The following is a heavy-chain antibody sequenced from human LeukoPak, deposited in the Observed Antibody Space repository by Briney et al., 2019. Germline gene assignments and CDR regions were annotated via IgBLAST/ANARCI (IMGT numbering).Heavy chain of an antibody. V-gene: IGHV3-23*01. CDR1: GFSFGDYG. J-gene: IGHJ4*02. Sequence: GGSLRLSCAASGFSFGDYGMSWVRQAPGKGLEWVSAISGSGGSTYYADSVKGRFTISRDNSKNTLYLQMNSLRAEDTAVYYCANVVRGYNYYFDYWGQGTLVTVSS. CDR3: ANVVRGYNYYFDY. D-gene: IGHD3-10*01. CDR2: ISGSGGST.